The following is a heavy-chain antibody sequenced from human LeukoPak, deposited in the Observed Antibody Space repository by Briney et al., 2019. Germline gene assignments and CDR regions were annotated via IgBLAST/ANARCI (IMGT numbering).Heavy chain of an antibody. J-gene: IGHJ4*02. V-gene: IGHV3-21*01. D-gene: IGHD6-19*01. CDR1: GFTFSSYG. Sequence: GGSLRLSCAASGFTFSSYGMNWVRQAPGKGLEWVSSISSRSSYIDYADSLKGRFTISRDNAKNSLYLQMNSLRAEDTAVYYCARGKEPVAGSLSHFDYWGQGTLVTVSS. CDR3: ARGKEPVAGSLSHFDY. CDR2: ISSRSSYI.